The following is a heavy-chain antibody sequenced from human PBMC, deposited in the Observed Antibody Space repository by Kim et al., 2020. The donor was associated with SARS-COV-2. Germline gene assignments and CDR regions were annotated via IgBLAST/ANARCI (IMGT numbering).Heavy chain of an antibody. Sequence: ASVKVSCKASGYTFNSYAIHWVRQAPGQRLEWMGWINAGNGNTKYSQKFQGRVTITRDTSASTTYMDLSSLRSEDTAVYYCARDTIAAAGNWFDPWGQGTLLTVPS. J-gene: IGHJ5*02. V-gene: IGHV1-3*01. CDR1: GYTFNSYA. CDR2: INAGNGNT. CDR3: ARDTIAAAGNWFDP. D-gene: IGHD6-13*01.